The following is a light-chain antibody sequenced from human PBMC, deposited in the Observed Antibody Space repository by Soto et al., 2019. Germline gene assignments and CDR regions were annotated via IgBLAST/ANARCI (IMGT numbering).Light chain of an antibody. CDR1: SSDVGGYNY. V-gene: IGLV2-14*03. Sequence: QSVLTQPASVSGSPGQSIAISCTGTSSDVGGYNYVSWYQQHPGKAPKFMIHDVSNRPSGVSNRFSGSKSGNTASLTISGLQAEDEAEYYCISYTSSSLYVFGTGTKVTV. CDR2: DVS. CDR3: ISYTSSSLYV. J-gene: IGLJ1*01.